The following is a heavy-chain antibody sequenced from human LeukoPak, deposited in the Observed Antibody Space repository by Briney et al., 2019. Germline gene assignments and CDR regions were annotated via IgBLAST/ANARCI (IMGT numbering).Heavy chain of an antibody. CDR2: TRGSGSGM. Sequence: PGGSLRLSCAASGFAFSDYSMNWVRQAPGKGLEWVANTRGSGSGMGSGNYYAGAVKGRFTISRDNAKNSLYLQMNSLTAEDTAFYYCARDDNWGFHYWGQGALVTVSS. J-gene: IGHJ4*02. CDR3: ARDDNWGFHY. CDR1: GFAFSDYS. D-gene: IGHD7-27*01. V-gene: IGHV3-21*05.